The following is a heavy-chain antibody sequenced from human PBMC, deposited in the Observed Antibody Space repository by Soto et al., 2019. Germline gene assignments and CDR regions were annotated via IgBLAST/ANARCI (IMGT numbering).Heavy chain of an antibody. CDR2: INSDGSST. J-gene: IGHJ4*02. D-gene: IGHD2-15*01. CDR1: PLTFSSYW. Sequence: AGSLRLSCAASPLTFSSYWMHWVRQAPRKGLVWVSRINSDGSSTSYADSVKGRFTISRDNAKNTLYLQMNSLRAEDTTVYYCARAYCSGGSCYSVLVYWGQGTLVTVS. CDR3: ARAYCSGGSCYSVLVY. V-gene: IGHV3-74*01.